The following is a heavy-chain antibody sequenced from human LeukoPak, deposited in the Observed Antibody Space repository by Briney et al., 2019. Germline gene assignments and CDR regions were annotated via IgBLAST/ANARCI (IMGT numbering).Heavy chain of an antibody. CDR1: GFTLSDYW. J-gene: IGHJ6*02. Sequence: PGGSLRLSCAASGFTLSDYWMNWVRRAPGKGLEWLANIKEDGSEKYYVDSVKGRLTISRDNAKNSLFLQMNSLRVEDTAVYYCARDHGDHGYSGTDVWGQGTTVRVSS. V-gene: IGHV3-7*04. CDR3: ARDHGDHGYSGTDV. D-gene: IGHD4-17*01. CDR2: IKEDGSEK.